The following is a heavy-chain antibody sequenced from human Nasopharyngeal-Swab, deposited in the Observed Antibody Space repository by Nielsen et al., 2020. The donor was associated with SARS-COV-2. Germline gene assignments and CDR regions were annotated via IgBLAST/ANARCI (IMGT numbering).Heavy chain of an antibody. J-gene: IGHJ4*02. V-gene: IGHV3-23*01. CDR1: GFACSSYA. Sequence: GGSLRLSCAASGFACSSYAMSWVRQAPGKGLEWVSAISGSGGSTYYADSVKGRFTISRDNSKNTLYLQMNSLRAEDTAVYYCAKKRVTMVRGVQAPNDYWGQGALVTVSS. D-gene: IGHD3-10*01. CDR3: AKKRVTMVRGVQAPNDY. CDR2: ISGSGGST.